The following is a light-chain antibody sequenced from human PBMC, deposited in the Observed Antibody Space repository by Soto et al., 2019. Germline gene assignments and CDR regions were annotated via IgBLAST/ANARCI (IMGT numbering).Light chain of an antibody. J-gene: IGLJ1*01. Sequence: QSALTQPASVSGSPGQSITISCTGTSSDVGGYNYVSWFQQHPGKAPKLMIYDVRNRPSGISNRFSGSKSGNTASLTISGLQAEDEADYYCNSYTSSSTYVFGTGIKLTVL. CDR2: DVR. CDR3: NSYTSSSTYV. CDR1: SSDVGGYNY. V-gene: IGLV2-14*01.